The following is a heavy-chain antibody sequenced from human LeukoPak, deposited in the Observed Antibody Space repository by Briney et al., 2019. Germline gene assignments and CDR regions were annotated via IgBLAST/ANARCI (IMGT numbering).Heavy chain of an antibody. D-gene: IGHD1-20*01. CDR2: IKSKTDGGTT. CDR3: TTRGITGTPAGAKIAAFDY. Sequence: GGSLRLSCAASGFTLSNAWMSWVRQAPGKGLEWVGRIKSKTDGGTTDYAAPVKGRFTISRDDSKNTLYLQMNSLKTEDTAVYYCTTRGITGTPAGAKIAAFDYWGQGTLVSV. CDR1: GFTLSNAW. J-gene: IGHJ4*02. V-gene: IGHV3-15*01.